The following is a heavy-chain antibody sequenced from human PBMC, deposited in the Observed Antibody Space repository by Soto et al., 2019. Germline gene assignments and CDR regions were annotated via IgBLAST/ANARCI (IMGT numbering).Heavy chain of an antibody. J-gene: IGHJ6*02. D-gene: IGHD2-2*01. Sequence: QVQLVQSGAEVKKPGSSVKVSCKASGGTFSSYAISWVRQAPGQGLEWMGGIIPIFGTANYAQKFQGSVTITADDPMSTAYMELSSLRSEETAVYYCARDPPPYCSSTSCLRPYGMDVWGQGTTVTVSS. CDR1: GGTFSSYA. CDR2: IIPIFGTA. V-gene: IGHV1-69*01. CDR3: ARDPPPYCSSTSCLRPYGMDV.